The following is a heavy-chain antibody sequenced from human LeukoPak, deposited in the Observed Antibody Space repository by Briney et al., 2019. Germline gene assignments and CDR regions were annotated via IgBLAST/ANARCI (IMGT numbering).Heavy chain of an antibody. J-gene: IGHJ4*02. CDR3: ASLDY. Sequence: GGSLRLSCAASGFTFSSSWMNWVRQAPGKGLEWVANIKQDGSEKYNVDSVKGRFTISRDNAKNSLYLQMNTLRAEDTAVYYCASLDYWGQGTLVTVSS. CDR2: IKQDGSEK. CDR1: GFTFSSSW. V-gene: IGHV3-7*01.